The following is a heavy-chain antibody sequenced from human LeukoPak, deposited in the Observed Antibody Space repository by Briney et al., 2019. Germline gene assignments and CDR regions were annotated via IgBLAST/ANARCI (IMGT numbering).Heavy chain of an antibody. Sequence: SETLSLTCAVYGGSFSGYYWGWIRQPPGKGLEWIGTIYHSGSTYYNPSLKSRVTISVDTSKNQFSLNLSSVTAADTAVYYCARVWDSTGFDYWSQGTLVTASS. CDR1: GGSFSGYY. J-gene: IGHJ4*02. CDR3: ARVWDSTGFDY. CDR2: IYHSGST. V-gene: IGHV4-38-2*01. D-gene: IGHD3-22*01.